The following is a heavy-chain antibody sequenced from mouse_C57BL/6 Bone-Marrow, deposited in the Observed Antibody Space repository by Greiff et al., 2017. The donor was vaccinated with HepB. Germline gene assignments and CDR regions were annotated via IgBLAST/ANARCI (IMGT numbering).Heavy chain of an antibody. D-gene: IGHD1-1*01. CDR1: GYTFTDHT. J-gene: IGHJ2*01. CDR2: IYPSDGST. V-gene: IGHV1-78*01. Sequence: VQLQQSDAELVKPGASVKISCKVSGYTFTDHTIHWMKQRPEQGLEWIGYIYPSDGSTKYNEKFKGKTTLTADKSSTTAYMQLNSLTSEDSAVYFCASITTVGANFDYWGQGTTRTVSS. CDR3: ASITTVGANFDY.